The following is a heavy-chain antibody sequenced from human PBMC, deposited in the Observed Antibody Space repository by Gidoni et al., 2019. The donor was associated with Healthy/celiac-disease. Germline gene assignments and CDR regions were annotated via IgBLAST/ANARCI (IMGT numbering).Heavy chain of an antibody. J-gene: IGHJ4*02. CDR2: IIPIFGTA. Sequence: PCQGLEGMGGIIPIFGTANYEQKFQGRVTITADESTSTAYMELSSLRAEDKAVYYWARGPYGGNSYCDYWGQGTLVTVSS. V-gene: IGHV1-69*01. D-gene: IGHD4-17*01. CDR3: ARGPYGGNSYCDY.